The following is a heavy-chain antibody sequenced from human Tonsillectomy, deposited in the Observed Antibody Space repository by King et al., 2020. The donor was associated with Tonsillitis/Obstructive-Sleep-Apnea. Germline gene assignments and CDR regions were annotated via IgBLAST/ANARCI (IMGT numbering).Heavy chain of an antibody. V-gene: IGHV3-30*04. CDR3: ERALGPDSSVAGY. CDR2: ISYDGSNN. D-gene: IGHD3-22*01. J-gene: IGHJ4*02. CDR1: GFTFSSYA. Sequence: VQLVESGGGVVQPGRSLRLSCAASGFTFSSYAMHWVRQAPGKGLEWVAVISYDGSNNYYADSVKGRFTISRDNSKNTLYLQMNSMRAEDTAVYYCERALGPDSSVAGYWGQGTLVTVSS.